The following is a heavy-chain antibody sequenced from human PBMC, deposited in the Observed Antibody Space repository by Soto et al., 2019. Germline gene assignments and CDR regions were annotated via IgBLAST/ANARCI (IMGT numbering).Heavy chain of an antibody. CDR3: ASEDYGDYGLDY. J-gene: IGHJ4*02. Sequence: QVQLVQSGAEVKKPGSSVKVSCKASGGTFSSYTISWVRQAPGQGLEWMGRIIPILGIANYAQKFQGRVTITADKSTSTAYMELSSLRSEDTAVYYCASEDYGDYGLDYWGQGTLVTVSS. CDR1: GGTFSSYT. D-gene: IGHD4-17*01. V-gene: IGHV1-69*02. CDR2: IIPILGIA.